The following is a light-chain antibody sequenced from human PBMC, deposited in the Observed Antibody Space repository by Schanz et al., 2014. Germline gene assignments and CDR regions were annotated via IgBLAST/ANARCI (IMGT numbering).Light chain of an antibody. V-gene: IGLV2-23*02. Sequence: QSALTQPASVSGSPGQSITISCTGTSSDVGNYNYVSWYRHHPGKAPKLIIFDVTSRPSGVSNRFSGSKSGNTASLTISGLQAEDEADYYCCSYAGTNTRRWVFGGGTKLTVL. CDR2: DVT. CDR3: CSYAGTNTRRWV. CDR1: SSDVGNYNY. J-gene: IGLJ3*02.